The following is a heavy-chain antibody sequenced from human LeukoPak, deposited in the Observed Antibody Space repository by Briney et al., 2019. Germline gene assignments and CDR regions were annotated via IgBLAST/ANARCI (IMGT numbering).Heavy chain of an antibody. Sequence: GGSLRLSCAASGFTFSNYWMHWVRQAPGKGLVWVSRINTDGSSTNYADSVKGRFTISRDNAKNSLYLQMNSLRAEDTAVYYCARAAAGTYFDYWGQGTLVTVSS. CDR2: INTDGSST. V-gene: IGHV3-74*01. J-gene: IGHJ4*02. D-gene: IGHD6-13*01. CDR3: ARAAAGTYFDY. CDR1: GFTFSNYW.